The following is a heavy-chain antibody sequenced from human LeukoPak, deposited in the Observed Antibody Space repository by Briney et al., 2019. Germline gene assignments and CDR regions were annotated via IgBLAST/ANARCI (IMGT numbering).Heavy chain of an antibody. CDR2: IGISGGNT. V-gene: IGHV3-48*01. CDR1: GFTFSAYS. CDR3: ARDYKYAFDN. J-gene: IGHJ4*02. Sequence: GGSLRLSCAASGFTFSAYSMNWVRQAPGKGLEWISYIGISGGNTKYADSVKGRFTISGDKAKNSLYLQMSSLRVEDTAVYYCARDYKYAFDNWGQGTLVTVSS. D-gene: IGHD5-24*01.